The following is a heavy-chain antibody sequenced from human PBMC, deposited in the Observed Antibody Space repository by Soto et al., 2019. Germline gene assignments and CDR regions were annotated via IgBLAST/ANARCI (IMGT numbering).Heavy chain of an antibody. Sequence: QLQLQESGPGLVKPSETLSLTCTVSGGSISSSSYYWGWIRQPPGKGLEWIGSIYYSGSTYYNPSLHRRVTISVDTSKNQFYRKLSSVNAADTAVYYCATPRHYDFWSGFRFDPWGQGTLVTVSA. J-gene: IGHJ5*02. CDR1: GGSISSSSYY. V-gene: IGHV4-39*01. CDR3: ATPRHYDFWSGFRFDP. D-gene: IGHD3-3*01. CDR2: IYYSGST.